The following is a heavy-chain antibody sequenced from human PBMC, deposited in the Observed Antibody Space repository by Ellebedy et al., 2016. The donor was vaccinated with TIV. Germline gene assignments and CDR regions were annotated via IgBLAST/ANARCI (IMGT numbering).Heavy chain of an antibody. Sequence: ASVKVSCKASGYTFTSYYMHWVRQAPGQGLEWMGWISAYNGNTNYAQKLQGRVTMTTDTSTSTAYMELSSLRSEDTAVYYCARDSRIAAAGRMVYWGQGTLVTVSS. D-gene: IGHD6-13*01. CDR2: ISAYNGNT. CDR3: ARDSRIAAAGRMVY. V-gene: IGHV1-18*04. J-gene: IGHJ4*02. CDR1: GYTFTSYY.